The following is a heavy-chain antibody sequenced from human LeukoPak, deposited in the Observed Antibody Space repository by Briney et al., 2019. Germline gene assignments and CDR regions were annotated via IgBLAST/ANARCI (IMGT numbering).Heavy chain of an antibody. V-gene: IGHV3-23*01. J-gene: IGHJ4*02. Sequence: PGGSLRLSCAASGFTFSSYAMSWVRQAPGKGLEWVSAISGSGGSTYYADSVKGRFTISRDNSKNTLFLQVNSLRAGDTAVYYCAKGTGRNSSIAASGTWGQGTLVTVSS. CDR1: GFTFSSYA. D-gene: IGHD6-13*01. CDR2: ISGSGGST. CDR3: AKGTGRNSSIAASGT.